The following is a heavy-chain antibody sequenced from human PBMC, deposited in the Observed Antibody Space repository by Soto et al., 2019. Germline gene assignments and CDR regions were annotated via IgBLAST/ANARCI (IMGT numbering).Heavy chain of an antibody. Sequence: GGSLRLSCAASGFTFSSYGMHWVRQAPGKGLEWVAVISYDGSNKYYAESVKGRFTISRDNSKNTLYLHMNSLRAEDTAVYYCAKDQHLGELSFWGQGTLVTVSS. CDR3: AKDQHLGELSF. CDR1: GFTFSSYG. J-gene: IGHJ4*02. D-gene: IGHD3-16*02. V-gene: IGHV3-30*18. CDR2: ISYDGSNK.